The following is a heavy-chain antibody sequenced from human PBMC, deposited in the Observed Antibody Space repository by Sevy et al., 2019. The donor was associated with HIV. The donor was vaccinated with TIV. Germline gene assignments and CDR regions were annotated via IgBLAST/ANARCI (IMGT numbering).Heavy chain of an antibody. V-gene: IGHV3-30*18. D-gene: IGHD4-17*01. CDR3: TKDPPVYGDFPYGMDV. J-gene: IGHJ6*02. Sequence: GGSLRLSCAASGFIFDYYGMHWVRQAPGKGLEWVALISHDGSKKYYADTVKGRFTTSRDNSKNTLYLQMNTLRRDDTAPYFCTKDPPVYGDFPYGMDVWGQGTTVTVSS. CDR2: ISHDGSKK. CDR1: GFIFDYYG.